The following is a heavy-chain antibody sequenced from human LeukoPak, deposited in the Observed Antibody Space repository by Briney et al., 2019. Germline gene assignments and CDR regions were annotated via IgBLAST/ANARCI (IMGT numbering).Heavy chain of an antibody. CDR3: ARQDIVVVPAAIAIGGRIDY. CDR2: IYHSGST. CDR1: GGSISSGGYY. D-gene: IGHD2-2*02. J-gene: IGHJ4*02. V-gene: IGHV4-30-2*01. Sequence: KPSETLSLTCTVFGGSISSGGYYWSWIRQPPGKGLEWIGYIYHSGSTYYNPSLKSRVTISVDRSKNQFSLKLSSVTAADTAVYYCARQDIVVVPAAIAIGGRIDYWGQGTLVTVSS.